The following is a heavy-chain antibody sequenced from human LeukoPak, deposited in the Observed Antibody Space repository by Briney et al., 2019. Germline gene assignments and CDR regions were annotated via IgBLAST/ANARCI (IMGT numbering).Heavy chain of an antibody. CDR2: IRAKVNGGTA. CDR1: GFTFGDYA. V-gene: IGHV3-49*04. CDR3: CRQNTIFDF. D-gene: IGHD1/OR15-1a*01. J-gene: IGHJ4*02. Sequence: PGRSLRLSCTASGFTFGDYAMSWVRQAPGKGLEWVAFIRAKVNGGTAEYAASVQDRFTISRDDSKSIVYLQLDNLKTEDIGVYYCCRQNTIFDFWGQGALVTVSS.